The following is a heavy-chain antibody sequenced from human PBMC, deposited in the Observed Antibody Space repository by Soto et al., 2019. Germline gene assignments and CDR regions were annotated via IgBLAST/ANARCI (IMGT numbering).Heavy chain of an antibody. Sequence: EVQLLESGGGLVQPGGSLRLSCAASGFTFSNYAMSWVRQAPGKGLEWVSSISGSGISLYYADSVKGRFSISRDNSKNTLYLQMNSLRAEDTAVYYCAKDHKFGEPPWRQGTLVTVSS. V-gene: IGHV3-23*01. CDR1: GFTFSNYA. D-gene: IGHD3-10*01. CDR3: AKDHKFGEPP. J-gene: IGHJ5*02. CDR2: ISGSGISL.